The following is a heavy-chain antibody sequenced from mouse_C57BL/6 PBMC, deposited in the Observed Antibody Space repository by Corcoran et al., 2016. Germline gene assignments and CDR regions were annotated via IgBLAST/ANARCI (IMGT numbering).Heavy chain of an antibody. CDR2: IYPRSGNT. J-gene: IGHJ1*03. CDR3: ARAKVFITTVVATKYFDV. Sequence: QVQLQQSGAELARPGASVKLSCKASGYTFTSYGISWVKQRTGQGLEWIGEIYPRSGNTYYNEKFKGKATLTADKSSSTAYMELRSLTSEDSAVYFCARAKVFITTVVATKYFDVWGTGTTVTVSS. CDR1: GYTFTSYG. V-gene: IGHV1-81*01. D-gene: IGHD1-1*01.